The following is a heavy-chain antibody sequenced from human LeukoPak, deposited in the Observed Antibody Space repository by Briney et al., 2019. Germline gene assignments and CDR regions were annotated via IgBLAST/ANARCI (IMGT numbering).Heavy chain of an antibody. CDR1: GGSFSGCY. Sequence: PSEILSLTCAVYGGSFSGCYWSWIRQPPGKGLEWIGEINHSGSTNYNPSLKSRVTISVDTSKNQFSLKLSSVTAADTAVYYCARTPRIFWSGYYTGIPYYYYYMDVWGKGTTVTVSS. J-gene: IGHJ6*03. CDR3: ARTPRIFWSGYYTGIPYYYYYMDV. CDR2: INHSGST. D-gene: IGHD3-3*01. V-gene: IGHV4-34*01.